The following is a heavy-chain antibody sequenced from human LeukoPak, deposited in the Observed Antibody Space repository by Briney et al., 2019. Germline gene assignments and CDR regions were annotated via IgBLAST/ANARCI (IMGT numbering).Heavy chain of an antibody. V-gene: IGHV4-59*12. CDR3: ARDLHSNYYMDV. CDR2: IYYSGST. Sequence: SETLSLTCTVSGDSISGFYWSWIRQPPGKGLEWIGYIYYSGSTNYNPSLKSRVTMSIDTSKSQFSLKLTSVTAADTAVYYCARDLHSNYYMDVWGKGTTVTVSS. CDR1: GDSISGFY. J-gene: IGHJ6*03. D-gene: IGHD4-11*01.